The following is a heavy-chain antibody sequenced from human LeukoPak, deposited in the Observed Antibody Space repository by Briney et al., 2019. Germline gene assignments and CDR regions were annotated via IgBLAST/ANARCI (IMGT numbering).Heavy chain of an antibody. CDR1: GFTFGTFA. D-gene: IGHD3-10*01. CDR2: ITGSGSNT. Sequence: GGSLRLSCAASGFTFGTFAMSWVRQAPGKGLEWVSAITGSGSNTFYADSVKGRFAISRDNSKNTVFLQMNSLRAEDTGEYYCAKGYASGTYYFDYWGQGTPVTVSS. CDR3: AKGYASGTYYFDY. J-gene: IGHJ4*02. V-gene: IGHV3-23*01.